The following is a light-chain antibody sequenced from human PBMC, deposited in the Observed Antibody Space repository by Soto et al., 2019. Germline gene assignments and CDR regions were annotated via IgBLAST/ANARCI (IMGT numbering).Light chain of an antibody. CDR3: QQYGSARWT. CDR2: GAS. CDR1: QSVSTNY. J-gene: IGKJ1*01. Sequence: EIVLTQSPGTLSLSPGERATLSCRASQSVSTNYLAWYQQTPGQAPRLLIYGASSKATGIPDRFSGSGSGTDFTLTISRLGPEDFEVYYCQQYGSARWTFGQGTKVEIK. V-gene: IGKV3-20*01.